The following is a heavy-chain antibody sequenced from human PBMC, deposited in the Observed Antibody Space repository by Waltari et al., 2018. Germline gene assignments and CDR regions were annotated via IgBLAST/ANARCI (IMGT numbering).Heavy chain of an antibody. CDR1: GFPFSTYR. V-gene: IGHV3-21*01. CDR2: ISSSSLYM. J-gene: IGHJ4*02. Sequence: EVQLVASGGGLVKAGGSLRLSCAAFGFPFSTYRINWVRQAPGKGLEWVSSISSSSLYMSYADSVKGRVTISRDNAKNSLYLQMNSLRVEDTAVYYCARSSTTVTTFGWGQGTLVTVSS. CDR3: ARSSTTVTTFG. D-gene: IGHD4-17*01.